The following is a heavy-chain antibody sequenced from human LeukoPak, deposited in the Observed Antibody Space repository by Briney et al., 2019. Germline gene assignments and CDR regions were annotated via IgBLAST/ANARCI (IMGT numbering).Heavy chain of an antibody. Sequence: GGSLRLSCAAPGFSFSNFGMNWVRQAPGKGLEWVSYISSGSGSKNYADSVRGRFTISRDNARNSLYLQMNSLRTEDTAVYYCARGGAARPDYWGQGTLVTVSS. V-gene: IGHV3-48*01. J-gene: IGHJ4*02. CDR3: ARGGAARPDY. CDR1: GFSFSNFG. CDR2: ISSGSGSK. D-gene: IGHD6-6*01.